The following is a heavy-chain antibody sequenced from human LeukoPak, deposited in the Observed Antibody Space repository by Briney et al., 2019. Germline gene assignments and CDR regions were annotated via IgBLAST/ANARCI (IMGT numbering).Heavy chain of an antibody. CDR1: GGSISTSSYS. V-gene: IGHV4-39*02. CDR3: ARGVIP. Sequence: PSETLSLTCSVSGGSISTSSYSWGWIRQPPGKGLEWIGSIYYSGSTYHNPSLKSRVTMSVDTSKNQFSLNLSSVTAADTAVYYCARGVIPWGQGTLVTVSS. D-gene: IGHD2/OR15-2a*01. J-gene: IGHJ5*02. CDR2: IYYSGST.